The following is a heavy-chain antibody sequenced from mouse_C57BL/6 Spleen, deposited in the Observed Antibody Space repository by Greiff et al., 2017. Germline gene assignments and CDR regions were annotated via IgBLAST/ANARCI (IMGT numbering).Heavy chain of an antibody. V-gene: IGHV1-26*01. CDR2: INPNNGGT. J-gene: IGHJ4*01. CDR1: GYTFTDYY. Sequence: EVQLQQSGPELVKPGASVKISCKASGYTFTDYYMNWVKQSHGKSLEWIGDINPNNGGTSYNQKFKGKATLTVDKYSSTAYMELRSLTSEDSAVYYCARPDFLYYAMDYWGQGTSVTVSS. CDR3: ARPDFLYYAMDY.